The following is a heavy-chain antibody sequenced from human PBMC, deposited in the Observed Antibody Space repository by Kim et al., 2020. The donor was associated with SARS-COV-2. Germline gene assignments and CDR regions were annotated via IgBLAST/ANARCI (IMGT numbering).Heavy chain of an antibody. CDR2: LSYDGNNR. V-gene: IGHV3-30*04. D-gene: IGHD3-10*01. J-gene: IGHJ4*02. CDR3: AKDLFMARGGVFDS. CDR1: GFTFSNYA. Sequence: GGSLRLSCAASGFTFSNYAMHWVRQAPGKGVEWVAGLSYDGNNRDNADSVKGRFTISRDNSQNTLYLQRYSPRSDDTAIYYCAKDLFMARGGVFDSWGQGTLVSVSS.